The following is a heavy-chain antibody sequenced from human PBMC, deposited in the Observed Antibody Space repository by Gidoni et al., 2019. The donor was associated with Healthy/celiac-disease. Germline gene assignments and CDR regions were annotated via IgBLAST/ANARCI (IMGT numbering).Heavy chain of an antibody. J-gene: IGHJ5*02. Sequence: QVQLQQWGAGLLKPSETLSLTCAVYGGSFSGYYWSWSRQPPAKGLEWIGEINHSGSTNYNPALKSRVTISVDTSKNQFSLKLSSGTAADTAVYYCARNFGVVIIWNWFDPWGQGTLVTVSS. D-gene: IGHD3-3*01. CDR2: INHSGST. CDR1: GGSFSGYY. V-gene: IGHV4-34*01. CDR3: ARNFGVVIIWNWFDP.